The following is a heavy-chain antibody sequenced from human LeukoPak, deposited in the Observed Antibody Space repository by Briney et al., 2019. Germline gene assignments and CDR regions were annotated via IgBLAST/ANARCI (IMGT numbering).Heavy chain of an antibody. J-gene: IGHJ5*02. CDR2: INPNSGGT. Sequence: ASVKVSCKASGYTFTGYYIHWVRQAPGQGLEWMGWINPNSGGTNYAQKFQGRVTMTRDTSISTAYMELTRLRSDDTAVYYCAREVIGGSNRFDPWGQGTLVTVSS. D-gene: IGHD3-16*01. CDR1: GYTFTGYY. CDR3: AREVIGGSNRFDP. V-gene: IGHV1-2*02.